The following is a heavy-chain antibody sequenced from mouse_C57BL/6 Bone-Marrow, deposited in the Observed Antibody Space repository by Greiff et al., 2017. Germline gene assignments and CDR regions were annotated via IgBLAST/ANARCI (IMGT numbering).Heavy chain of an antibody. D-gene: IGHD2-3*01. V-gene: IGHV5-16*01. CDR2: INYDGSST. CDR3: ARLRLLREAMDY. J-gene: IGHJ4*01. Sequence: EVMLVESEGGLVQPGSSMTLSCTASGFTFSDYYMAWVRQVPEKGLEWVANINYDGSSTYYLDSLTSRFIISRDNAKNILYLQMSSLKSEDTATYYCARLRLLREAMDYWGQGTSVTVSS. CDR1: GFTFSDYY.